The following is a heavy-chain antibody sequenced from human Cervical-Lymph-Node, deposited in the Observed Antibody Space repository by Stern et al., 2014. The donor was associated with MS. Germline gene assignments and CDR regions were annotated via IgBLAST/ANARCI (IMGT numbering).Heavy chain of an antibody. V-gene: IGHV3-21*01. CDR2: LSRGGHFI. CDR1: GFTLTNYT. Sequence: EDQLVESGGGLVKPGGSLRLSCEASGFTLTNYTVNWVRQPPGRGLEFVSSLSRGGHFIWSAASLNGRFTVSRDYAKNSLNLQMNNLRAEDTAVYFCARGRQCDSWGQGTLVTVS. J-gene: IGHJ4*02. CDR3: ARGRQCDS.